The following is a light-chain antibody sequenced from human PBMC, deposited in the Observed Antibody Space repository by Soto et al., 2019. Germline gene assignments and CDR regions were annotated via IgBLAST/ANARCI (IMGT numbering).Light chain of an antibody. Sequence: EIVMTQSPATLTVSPGERVTLSCRASQSVNTNVAWYQQKVGQAPRLLIYGASTRATGIPDRFSGSGSGADFTLTISGLEPEDFSVYYCHQYGTAPLTFGPGTKVDIK. V-gene: IGKV3D-15*01. CDR3: HQYGTAPLT. CDR2: GAS. CDR1: QSVNTN. J-gene: IGKJ3*01.